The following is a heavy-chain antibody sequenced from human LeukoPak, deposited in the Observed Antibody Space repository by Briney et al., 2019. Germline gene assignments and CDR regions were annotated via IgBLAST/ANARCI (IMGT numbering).Heavy chain of an antibody. Sequence: SETLSLTCTVSGGSINSYYWGWIRQPPGKGLEWIGSIYHSGSTYYNPSLKSRVTISVDTSKNQFSLKLSSVTAADTAVYYCARGAYSSSWYYFDYWGQGTLVTVSS. CDR3: ARGAYSSSWYYFDY. CDR2: IYHSGST. CDR1: GGSINSYY. J-gene: IGHJ4*02. V-gene: IGHV4-38-2*02. D-gene: IGHD6-13*01.